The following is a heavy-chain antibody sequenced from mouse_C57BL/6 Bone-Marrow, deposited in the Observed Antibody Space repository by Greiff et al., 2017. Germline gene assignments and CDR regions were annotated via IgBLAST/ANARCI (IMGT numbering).Heavy chain of an antibody. V-gene: IGHV5-17*01. CDR2: ISSGSSTI. D-gene: IGHD5-1*01. J-gene: IGHJ4*01. CDR3: ATFRDY. Sequence: EVQLLQSGGGLVKPGGSLKLSCAASGFTFSDYGMHWVRQGPEKGLEWVAYISSGSSTIYYADTVKGRFTISRDTAKNTLFLQMSSLRSEDTAMYYCATFRDYWGQGTSVTVSS. CDR1: GFTFSDYG.